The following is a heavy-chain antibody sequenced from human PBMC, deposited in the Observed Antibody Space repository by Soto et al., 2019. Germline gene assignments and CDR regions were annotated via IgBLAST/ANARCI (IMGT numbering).Heavy chain of an antibody. J-gene: IGHJ4*01. V-gene: IGHV3-15*07. Sequence: EAELVESGGGLVKPGGSLTLSCAASGFSFKNAWMNWVRQAPGMGLEWVGRIKNKNDGGTTDYAAFVQGRFTISRDAPENTLYLHMTGLKTEDTAVYFCTGLWFGEIYNYWGQGSLVTVSS. CDR2: IKNKNDGGTT. D-gene: IGHD3-10*01. CDR3: TGLWFGEIYNY. CDR1: GFSFKNAW.